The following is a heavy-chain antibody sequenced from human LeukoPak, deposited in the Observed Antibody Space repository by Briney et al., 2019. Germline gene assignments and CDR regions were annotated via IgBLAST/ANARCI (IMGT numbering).Heavy chain of an antibody. CDR3: ARSTYGDYLVDY. D-gene: IGHD4-17*01. V-gene: IGHV1-2*02. CDR1: GYTFTGYY. J-gene: IGHJ4*02. CDR2: INPNTGGT. Sequence: ASVKVSCKASGYTFTGYYMHWVRQAPGRGLEWMGWINPNTGGTNYAQKFQGRVTMTRDTSISTAYMELSRLRSDDTAMYYCARSTYGDYLVDYWGQGTLVTVSS.